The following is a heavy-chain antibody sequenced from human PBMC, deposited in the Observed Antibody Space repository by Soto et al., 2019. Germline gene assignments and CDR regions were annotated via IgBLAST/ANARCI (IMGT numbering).Heavy chain of an antibody. CDR1: GFTFSNAW. D-gene: IGHD3-22*01. J-gene: IGHJ4*02. CDR3: TTVFYDSSGYVGY. CDR2: IKRKTDGGTT. V-gene: IGHV3-15*07. Sequence: EVQLVESGGGLVKPGGSLRLSCAASGFTFSNAWMNWVRQAPGKGLEWVVRIKRKTDGGTTDYAAPVKGRFTISRDDSKHTLYLQMHSLKTEDTAVYYCTTVFYDSSGYVGYWGQGTLVTVSS.